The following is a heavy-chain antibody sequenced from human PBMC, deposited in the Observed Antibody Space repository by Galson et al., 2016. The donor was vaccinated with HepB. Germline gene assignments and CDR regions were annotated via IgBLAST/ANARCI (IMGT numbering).Heavy chain of an antibody. CDR1: GASVSDYF. J-gene: IGHJ5*02. CDR2: TSYIRSA. D-gene: IGHD3-3*02. V-gene: IGHV4-59*02. CDR3: ARHFAGWFDP. Sequence: SETLSLTCTVSGASVSDYFWSWIRQPPGEGLEWIGYTSYIRSANYNPSLKSRITISVGTSKNQISLRLNSVTATDTAVYYCARHFAGWFDPWGQGTLVTVSS.